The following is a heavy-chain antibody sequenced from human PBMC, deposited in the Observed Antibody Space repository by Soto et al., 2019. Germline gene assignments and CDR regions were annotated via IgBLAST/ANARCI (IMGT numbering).Heavy chain of an antibody. Sequence: GGSLRLSCEGSGFTFSDYYISWIRQAPGKGLEWISYSSNSGTFSRYADSVKGRFSISRDNTKNLLYLQMNSLRAEDTAVYYCAKWSDIVVVVAATPTVGYYGMDVWGQGTTVTVSS. CDR3: AKWSDIVVVVAATPTVGYYGMDV. J-gene: IGHJ6*02. D-gene: IGHD2-15*01. V-gene: IGHV3-11*06. CDR1: GFTFSDYY. CDR2: SSNSGTFS.